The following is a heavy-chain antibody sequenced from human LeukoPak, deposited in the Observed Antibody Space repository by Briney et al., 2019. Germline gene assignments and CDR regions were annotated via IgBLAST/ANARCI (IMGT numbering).Heavy chain of an antibody. D-gene: IGHD3-22*01. Sequence: APVKVSCKASGYTFTSYDINWVRQATGQGLEWMGWMNPNSGNTGYAQKFQGRVTMTRNTSISTAYMELSSLRSEDTAVYYCARAALPNYYDSAGGVFGYWGQGTLVTVSS. J-gene: IGHJ4*02. CDR1: GYTFTSYD. CDR3: ARAALPNYYDSAGGVFGY. CDR2: MNPNSGNT. V-gene: IGHV1-8*01.